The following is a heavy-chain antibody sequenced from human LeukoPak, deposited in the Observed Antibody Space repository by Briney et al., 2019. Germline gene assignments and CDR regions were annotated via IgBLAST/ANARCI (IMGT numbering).Heavy chain of an antibody. Sequence: GGSLRLSCAASGFPVTTKDMTWIRQAPGKGLEWVSVTYSGGSTFFADFVNGRFSISRDQSQNTLYLQMNSLRANDTAVYYCARAGDRGSHIDFWGQGTLVTVSS. V-gene: IGHV3-66*01. CDR3: ARAGDRGSHIDF. CDR2: TYSGGST. J-gene: IGHJ4*02. D-gene: IGHD1-26*01. CDR1: GFPVTTKD.